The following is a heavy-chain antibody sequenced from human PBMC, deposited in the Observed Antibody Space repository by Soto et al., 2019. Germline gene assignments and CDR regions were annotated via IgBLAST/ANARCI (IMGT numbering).Heavy chain of an antibody. CDR2: INPNSGGT. J-gene: IGHJ5*02. CDR1: GYTFTGYY. CDR3: ARGRRYCSGGSCLISWFDP. Sequence: GASVKVSFKASGYTFTGYYMHWVRQAPGQGLEWMGWINPNSGGTNYAQKFQGRVTMTRDTSISTAYMELSRLRSDDTAVYYCARGRRYCSGGSCLISWFDPWGQGTLVTVSS. D-gene: IGHD2-15*01. V-gene: IGHV1-2*02.